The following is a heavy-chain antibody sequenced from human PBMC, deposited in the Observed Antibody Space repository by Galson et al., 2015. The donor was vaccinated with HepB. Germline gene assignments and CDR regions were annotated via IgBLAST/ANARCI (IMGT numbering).Heavy chain of an antibody. CDR2: VIPLSGVT. CDR3: ARVGGYENAFDL. Sequence: TFGYYTINWVRQAPGQGLEWMGRVIPLSGVTNYAQRFQGRVTITADRSTSTAYVVLSSLGSEDTAVYYCARVGGYENAFDLWGQGTMVTVSS. CDR1: TFGYYT. V-gene: IGHV1-69*02. D-gene: IGHD5-12*01. J-gene: IGHJ3*01.